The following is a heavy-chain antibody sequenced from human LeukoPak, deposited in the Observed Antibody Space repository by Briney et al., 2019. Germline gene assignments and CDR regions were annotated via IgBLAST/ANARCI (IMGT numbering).Heavy chain of an antibody. CDR2: ISWNSGSI. J-gene: IGHJ4*02. CDR3: AKDISSSGYHYGAFDY. Sequence: PGGSLRLSCAASGFTFDDYAMHWVRQAPGKGLEWVSGISWNSGSIGYADSVKGRFTISRDNAKNSLYLQMNSLRAEDTALYYCAKDISSSGYHYGAFDYWGQGTLVTVSS. CDR1: GFTFDDYA. V-gene: IGHV3-9*01. D-gene: IGHD3-22*01.